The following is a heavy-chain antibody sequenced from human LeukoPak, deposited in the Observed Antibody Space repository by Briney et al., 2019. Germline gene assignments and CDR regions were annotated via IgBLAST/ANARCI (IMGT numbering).Heavy chain of an antibody. CDR3: ANAIAAAGAYFDY. Sequence: SVRVSCKASGGTFSSYAISWVRQAPGQGLEWMGGIIPIFGTANYARKFQGRVTITTDESTSTAYMELSSLRSEDTAVYYCANAIAAAGAYFDYWGQGTLVTVSS. V-gene: IGHV1-69*05. CDR1: GGTFSSYA. D-gene: IGHD6-13*01. J-gene: IGHJ4*02. CDR2: IIPIFGTA.